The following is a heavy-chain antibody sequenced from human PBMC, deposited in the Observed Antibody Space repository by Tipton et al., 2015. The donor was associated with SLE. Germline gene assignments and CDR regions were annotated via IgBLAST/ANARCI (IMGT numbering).Heavy chain of an antibody. V-gene: IGHV3-48*01. Sequence: SLRLSCVASGFTFSIYSMNWVRHAPGKGLEWGSYISSSRKTIYYADSVKGQFTISRANAKNSLYLHMNNLRAEDTAVYYCARASHLGYCDSNGCYTGLGQWGQGTLVTVSS. CDR3: ARASHLGYCDSNGCYTGLGQ. CDR1: GFTFSIYS. J-gene: IGHJ4*02. CDR2: ISSSRKTI. D-gene: IGHD2-2*02.